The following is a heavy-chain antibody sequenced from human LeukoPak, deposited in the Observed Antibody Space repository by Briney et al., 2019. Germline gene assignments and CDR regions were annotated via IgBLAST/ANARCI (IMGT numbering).Heavy chain of an antibody. V-gene: IGHV4-39*07. CDR2: IYYTGTT. CDR1: GGSISNTNYY. Sequence: SETLSLTCTVSGGSISNTNYYWAWIRQPPGRELEWIGSIYYTGTTFDNPSLKGRVTLSVDTSKNQFSLRLTSVTAADTAFYYCAREEYSSDWYGHDSWGQGTLVTVSS. CDR3: AREEYSSDWYGHDS. J-gene: IGHJ4*02. D-gene: IGHD6-13*01.